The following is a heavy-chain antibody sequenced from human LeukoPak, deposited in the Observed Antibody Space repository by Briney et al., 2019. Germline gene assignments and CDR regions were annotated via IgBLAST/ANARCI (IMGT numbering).Heavy chain of an antibody. CDR1: GFVFSTFG. J-gene: IGHJ6*02. D-gene: IGHD3-3*01. V-gene: IGHV3-21*04. CDR2: ITSDSGYI. CDR3: AKGDFWRHV. Sequence: GGSLRLSCAASGFVFSTFGMNWVRHAPGKGLQWVAHITSDSGYIYYADSVKGRFTITRDNAKNSLYLEMTSLGAEDAGVYYCAKGDFWRHVWRQGTTVTVSS.